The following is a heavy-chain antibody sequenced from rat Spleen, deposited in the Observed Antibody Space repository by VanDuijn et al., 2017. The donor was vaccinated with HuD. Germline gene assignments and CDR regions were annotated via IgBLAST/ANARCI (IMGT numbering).Heavy chain of an antibody. CDR1: GFSLTSYT. V-gene: IGHV2-6*01. Sequence: QVQLKESGPGLVQPSQTLSLTCTVSGFSLTSYTVSWVRQPPGKGLEWIAAISSGGNTYYNSALKSRLSISRDISKSQVFIKMNSLQTEDTAMYFCARGWERFAYWGQGSLVTVSS. D-gene: IGHD5-1*01. J-gene: IGHJ3*01. CDR2: ISSGGNT. CDR3: ARGWERFAY.